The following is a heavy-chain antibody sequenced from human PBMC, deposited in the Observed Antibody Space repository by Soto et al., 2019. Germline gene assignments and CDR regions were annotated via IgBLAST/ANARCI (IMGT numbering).Heavy chain of an antibody. J-gene: IGHJ4*02. CDR2: IYYSGSN. D-gene: IGHD6-19*01. V-gene: IGHV4-31*01. CDR1: GGCISSGGYY. CDR3: ARRIAVAGTPGPDY. Sequence: QVQLQESGPGLVKPSQTLSLTCTVSGGCISSGGYYWSWIRQHPGNGLEFIGYIYYSGSNYYNPALKSPVTRSVDTSKNQFSLKLSSVTAADTAVYYSARRIAVAGTPGPDYWGQGTLVTVSS.